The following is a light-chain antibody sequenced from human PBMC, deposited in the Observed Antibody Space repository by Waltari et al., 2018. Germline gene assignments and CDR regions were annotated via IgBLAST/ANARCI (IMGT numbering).Light chain of an antibody. CDR1: SGAIGGYNY. Sequence: QSALTQPASVSGSPGQSITISCTGTSGAIGGYNYVSWYQHHPGKVPKLIIFAVSDRPSGVSNRFSGSKSGNTASLTISGLQAEDEADYYCSSYSTSSTLVVFGGGTKLTVL. CDR2: AVS. J-gene: IGLJ2*01. V-gene: IGLV2-14*01. CDR3: SSYSTSSTLVV.